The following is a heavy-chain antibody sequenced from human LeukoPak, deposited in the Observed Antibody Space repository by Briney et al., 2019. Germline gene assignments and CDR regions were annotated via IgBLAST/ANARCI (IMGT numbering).Heavy chain of an antibody. J-gene: IGHJ4*02. D-gene: IGHD5-18*01. Sequence: PSETLSLTCTVSGGSTSSYYWSWIRQPPGKGLEWIGYIYYSGSTNYNPSLKSRVTISVDTSKNQFSLKLSSVTAADTAVYYCARVRYTAMVTIFDYWGQGTLVTVSS. CDR2: IYYSGST. V-gene: IGHV4-59*01. CDR1: GGSTSSYY. CDR3: ARVRYTAMVTIFDY.